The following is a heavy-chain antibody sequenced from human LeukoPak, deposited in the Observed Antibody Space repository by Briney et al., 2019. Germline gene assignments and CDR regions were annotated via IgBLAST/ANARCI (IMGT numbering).Heavy chain of an antibody. J-gene: IGHJ4*02. Sequence: GGSLRLSCAASGFTFSSYGMHWVRQAPGKGLEWVAFIRYDGSNEYYADSVKGRFTISRDNSKNTLYLQMNSLRAEDTAVYYCANGHCSGGSCYSRVTAIFDYWGQGTLVTVSS. CDR2: IRYDGSNE. CDR1: GFTFSSYG. D-gene: IGHD2-15*01. V-gene: IGHV3-30*02. CDR3: ANGHCSGGSCYSRVTAIFDY.